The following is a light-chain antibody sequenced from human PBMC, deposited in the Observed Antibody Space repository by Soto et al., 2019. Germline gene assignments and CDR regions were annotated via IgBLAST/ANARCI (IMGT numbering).Light chain of an antibody. V-gene: IGLV2-14*01. CDR1: RRDVGTYNY. CDR2: EVS. CDR3: ISFTSSNSWV. Sequence: QSALTQPASVSGSPGQPITISCTGTRRDVGTYNYVSWYQQQPGKAPKLMIYEVSNRPSGVSDRFSGSKSGNTASLTISGLQAEDEADYYCISFTSSNSWVFGGGTKLTVL. J-gene: IGLJ3*02.